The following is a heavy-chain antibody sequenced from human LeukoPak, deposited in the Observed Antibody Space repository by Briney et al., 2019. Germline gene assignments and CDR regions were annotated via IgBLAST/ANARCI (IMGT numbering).Heavy chain of an antibody. J-gene: IGHJ4*02. Sequence: SETLSLTCTVSGGSITTNYWTWIRRPAGRGLEWIGRIYNTGNTNYNPSLRSRLTMSIDTSKNQFSLKLTSVTAADTAVYYCARGFGDYGGFDYWGQGTLVTVSS. D-gene: IGHD4-17*01. CDR3: ARGFGDYGGFDY. CDR2: IYNTGNT. CDR1: GGSITTNY. V-gene: IGHV4-4*07.